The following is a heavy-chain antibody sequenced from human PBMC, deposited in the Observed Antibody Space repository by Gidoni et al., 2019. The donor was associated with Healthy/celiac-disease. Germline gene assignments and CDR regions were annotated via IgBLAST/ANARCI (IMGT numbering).Heavy chain of an antibody. CDR1: GYSFTSYW. CDR2: IYPGDSDT. CDR3: ARAAGADLYYYYYGMDV. D-gene: IGHD6-13*01. V-gene: IGHV5-51*01. Sequence: EVQLVQSGAEVKKPGESLKSSCKGSGYSFTSYWIGWVRQMPGKGLEWMGIIYPGDSDTSYSPSFQGQVTISADKSISTAYLLWSSLKASDTAMYYCARAAGADLYYYYYGMDVWGQGTTVTVSS. J-gene: IGHJ6*02.